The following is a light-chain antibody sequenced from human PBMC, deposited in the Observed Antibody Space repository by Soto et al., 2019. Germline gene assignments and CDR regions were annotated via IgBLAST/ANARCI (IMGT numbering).Light chain of an antibody. CDR3: MQTTHWPWT. J-gene: IGKJ1*01. CDR2: DVS. CDR1: QSLVYSDGNTF. Sequence: DVVMTQSPLSLPVTLGQPASISCRSSQSLVYSDGNTFLHWFQQRPGQSPRRLIYDVSDRDSGVPDRLSGSGSGTDFTLKISRVEAEDVGLYYCMQTTHWPWTFGQGTKVEIK. V-gene: IGKV2-30*01.